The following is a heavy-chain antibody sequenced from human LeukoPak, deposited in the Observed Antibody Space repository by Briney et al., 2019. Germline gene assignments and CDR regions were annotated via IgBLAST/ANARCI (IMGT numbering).Heavy chain of an antibody. J-gene: IGHJ5*02. Sequence: ASVKVSCKASGGTFSSYAISWVRQAPGQGLEWMGRIIPILGIANYAQKFQGRVTITADKSTSTAYMELSSLRSEDTAVYYCARDSPIAVVVAATYNWFDPWGQGTLVTVSS. CDR1: GGTFSSYA. CDR2: IIPILGIA. D-gene: IGHD2-15*01. CDR3: ARDSPIAVVVAATYNWFDP. V-gene: IGHV1-69*04.